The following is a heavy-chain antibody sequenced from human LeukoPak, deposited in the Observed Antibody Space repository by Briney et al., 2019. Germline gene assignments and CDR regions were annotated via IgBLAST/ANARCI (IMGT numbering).Heavy chain of an antibody. Sequence: GSLRLSFAASGFTFRSYWMHWVRQVPGKGLGGVSRINFDGSSRSYADSVEGRFTISRDNAKNTLYLQMNSLRADDTAVYYCTREVSGSSYFDYWGQGTLVTVSS. J-gene: IGHJ4*02. CDR3: TREVSGSSYFDY. CDR2: INFDGSSR. V-gene: IGHV3-74*01. D-gene: IGHD1-26*01. CDR1: GFTFRSYW.